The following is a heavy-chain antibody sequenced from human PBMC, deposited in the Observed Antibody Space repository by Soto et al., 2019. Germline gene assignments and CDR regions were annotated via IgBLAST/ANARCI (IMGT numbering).Heavy chain of an antibody. CDR1: GGSISSGGYS. CDR3: ARGALLWFGGNNWFDP. D-gene: IGHD3-10*01. Sequence: PSETLSLTCAVSGGSISSGGYSWSWIRQPPGKGLEWIGYIYHSGSTYYNPSLKSRVTISVDRSKNQFSLKLSSVTAADTAVYYCARGALLWFGGNNWFDPWGQGTLVTVSS. J-gene: IGHJ5*02. V-gene: IGHV4-30-2*01. CDR2: IYHSGST.